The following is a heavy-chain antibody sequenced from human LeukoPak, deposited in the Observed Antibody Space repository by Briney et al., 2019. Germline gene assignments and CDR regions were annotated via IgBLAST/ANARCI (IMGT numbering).Heavy chain of an antibody. Sequence: SETLSLTCTVSGGSISSHYWSWIRQPPGKGLEWIGYIYYSGSTNYNPSLKSRVTISVDTSKNQFSLKLSSVTAADTAVYYCARAPLGVIGWFDPWSQGTLVTVSS. D-gene: IGHD3-10*01. CDR3: ARAPLGVIGWFDP. CDR2: IYYSGST. CDR1: GGSISSHY. V-gene: IGHV4-59*11. J-gene: IGHJ5*02.